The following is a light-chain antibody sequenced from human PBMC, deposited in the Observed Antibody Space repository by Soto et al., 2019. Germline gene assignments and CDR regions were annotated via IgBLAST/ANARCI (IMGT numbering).Light chain of an antibody. Sequence: EIVMTQSPATLSVSRGERATLSCRANQAISSNLAWYQQKPGQAPRLLIYGASTRATGIPDRFSGSGSGTEFTLTISSLQSEDFAVYYCQHYNNWPFTFGPGTKVDIK. J-gene: IGKJ3*01. CDR1: QAISSN. CDR2: GAS. V-gene: IGKV3-15*01. CDR3: QHYNNWPFT.